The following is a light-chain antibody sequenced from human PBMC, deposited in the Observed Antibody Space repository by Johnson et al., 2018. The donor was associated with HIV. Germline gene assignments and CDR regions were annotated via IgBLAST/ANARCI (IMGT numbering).Light chain of an antibody. V-gene: IGLV1-51*01. Sequence: QSVLTQPPSVSAAPRQKVTISCSGSSSNIGKNYVSWYRHLPGTAPKLLIYDNYKRPSGIPDRFSASKSGSSAPLGITGPPTGDGADYYCATWASSLSAYVFGPGTKVTIL. J-gene: IGLJ1*01. CDR2: DNY. CDR1: SSNIGKNY. CDR3: ATWASSLSAYV.